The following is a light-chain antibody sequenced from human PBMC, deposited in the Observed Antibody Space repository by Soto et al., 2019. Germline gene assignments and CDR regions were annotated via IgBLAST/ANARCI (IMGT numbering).Light chain of an antibody. CDR3: QSYDDSLSVHYV. CDR1: SSNIGSTYD. J-gene: IGLJ1*01. Sequence: QSVLTQPPSVSGAPGQRVTISCTGSSSNIGSTYDVQWYQQLPGTAPKLLIHGNTNRPSGVPDRFSGSKTGTSASLAITGLQEDDEADYYCQSYDDSLSVHYVFGTGTQLTVL. V-gene: IGLV1-40*01. CDR2: GNT.